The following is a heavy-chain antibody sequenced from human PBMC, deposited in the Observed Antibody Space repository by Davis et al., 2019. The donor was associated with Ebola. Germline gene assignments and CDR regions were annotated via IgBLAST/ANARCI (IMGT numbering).Heavy chain of an antibody. CDR1: GFTFSNNW. J-gene: IGHJ6*02. D-gene: IGHD3-9*01. Sequence: GESLKISCTVSGFTFSNNWMSWVRQVPGKGLVWVSSINRDGTTTTYADSVKGRFTISRDNAKNTLYLQMNSLRVEDTAVYYCTRRPDYDILTGYYSSRDYYGMDVWGQGTTVTVSS. CDR3: TRRPDYDILTGYYSSRDYYGMDV. CDR2: INRDGTTT. V-gene: IGHV3-74*01.